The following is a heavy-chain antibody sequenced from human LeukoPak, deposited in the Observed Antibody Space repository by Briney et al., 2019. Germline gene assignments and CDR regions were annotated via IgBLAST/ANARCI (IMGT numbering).Heavy chain of an antibody. V-gene: IGHV3-66*01. CDR2: IYSGGST. D-gene: IGHD6-13*01. CDR1: GFTVSSNY. CDR3: ARGGLIAAAGSDY. J-gene: IGHJ4*02. Sequence: GGSLRLSCAASGFTVSSNYMSWVRQAPGRGLEWVSVIYSGGSTYYADSVKGRFTISRDNSKNTLYLQMNSLRAEDTAVYYCARGGLIAAAGSDYWGQGTLVTVSS.